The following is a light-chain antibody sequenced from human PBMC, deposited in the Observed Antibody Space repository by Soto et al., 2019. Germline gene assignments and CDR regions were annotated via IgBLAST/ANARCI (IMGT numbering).Light chain of an antibody. CDR2: GAS. V-gene: IGKV3-20*01. CDR3: PQYGSPIT. J-gene: IGKJ5*01. CDR1: QSVSSSY. Sequence: EIVLTQSPGTLSLSPGERATLSCRASQSVSSSYLAWYQQKPGQAPRLLICGASSRATGIPDRFSGSGSGTDFTLTISRLEPEDFALYYFPQYGSPITCGQGTRLAIK.